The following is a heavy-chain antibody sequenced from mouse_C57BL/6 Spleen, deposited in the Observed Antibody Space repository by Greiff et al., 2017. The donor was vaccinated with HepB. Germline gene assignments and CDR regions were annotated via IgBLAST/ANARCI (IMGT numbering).Heavy chain of an antibody. V-gene: IGHV1-76*01. Sequence: QVHVKQSGAELVRPGASVKLSCKASGYTFTDYYINWVKQRPGQGLEWIARIYPGSGNTYYNEKFKGKATLTAEKSSSTAYMQLSSLTSEDSAVYFCARSYYGNYAVDYWGQGTTLTVSS. CDR1: GYTFTDYY. CDR2: IYPGSGNT. D-gene: IGHD2-10*01. J-gene: IGHJ2*01. CDR3: ARSYYGNYAVDY.